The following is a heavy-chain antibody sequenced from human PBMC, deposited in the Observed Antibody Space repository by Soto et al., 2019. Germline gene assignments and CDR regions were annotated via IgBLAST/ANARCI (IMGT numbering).Heavy chain of an antibody. D-gene: IGHD3-10*01. J-gene: IGHJ1*01. CDR2: ISGSGGRT. V-gene: IGHV3-23*01. CDR1: GFTFSSYA. Sequence: EVQLLESGGGLVQPGGSLRLSCAASGFTFSSYAMSWVRQAPGKGLEWVSAISGSGGRTYYADSVKGRFTISRDNSKNTLYLQMASRRAEDRAVDYCAKGMVRGEGWGQGYLVTVCS. CDR3: AKGMVRGEG.